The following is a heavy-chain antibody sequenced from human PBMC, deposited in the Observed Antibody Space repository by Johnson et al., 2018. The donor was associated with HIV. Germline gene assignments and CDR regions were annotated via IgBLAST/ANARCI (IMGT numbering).Heavy chain of an antibody. Sequence: QVQLVESGGGVVRPGGSLRLSCAASGFTFSNYGMHWVRQAPGKGLEWVAVIWYDGSNKYYADSVKGRFTISRDNSKNTLYLQMNSLRAEDTAVYYCAKTRLRFLEWYDAFDIWGQGTMVTVSS. J-gene: IGHJ3*02. D-gene: IGHD3-3*01. CDR2: IWYDGSNK. CDR3: AKTRLRFLEWYDAFDI. V-gene: IGHV3-33*06. CDR1: GFTFSNYG.